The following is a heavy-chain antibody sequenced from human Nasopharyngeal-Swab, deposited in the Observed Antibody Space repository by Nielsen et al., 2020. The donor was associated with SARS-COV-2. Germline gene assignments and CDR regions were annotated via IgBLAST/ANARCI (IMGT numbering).Heavy chain of an antibody. CDR3: AKSPFVGYCSSTSCRNEYFQH. D-gene: IGHD2-2*01. Sequence: GGSLRLSCAASGFTFDDYAMHWVRQAPGKGLEWVSGISWNSGSIGYADSVKGRFTISRDNSKNTLYLQMNSLRAEDTAVYYCAKSPFVGYCSSTSCRNEYFQHWGQGTLVTVSS. CDR2: ISWNSGSI. V-gene: IGHV3-9*01. J-gene: IGHJ1*01. CDR1: GFTFDDYA.